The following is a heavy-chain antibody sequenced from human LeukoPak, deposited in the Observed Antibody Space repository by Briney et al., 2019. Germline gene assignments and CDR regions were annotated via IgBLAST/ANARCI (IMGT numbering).Heavy chain of an antibody. CDR2: INHSGST. CDR1: GGSFSGYY. Sequence: PSETLSLTCAVYGGSFSGYYWSWIRQPPGKGLEWIGEINHSGSTNYNPSLKSRVTISVDTSKNQFSLKLSSVTAADTAVYYCARVSIVGGYYFDYWGQGTLVTVSS. V-gene: IGHV4-34*01. J-gene: IGHJ4*02. D-gene: IGHD2-15*01. CDR3: ARVSIVGGYYFDY.